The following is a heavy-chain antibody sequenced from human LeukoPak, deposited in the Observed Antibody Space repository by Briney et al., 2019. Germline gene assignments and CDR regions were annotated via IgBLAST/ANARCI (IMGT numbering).Heavy chain of an antibody. D-gene: IGHD3-10*01. CDR2: ISGDGGST. V-gene: IGHV3-43*02. Sequence: PGRSLRLSCAASGFTFNSYAMHWVRQAPGKGLEWVSLISGDGGSTYYADSVKGRFTISRDNSKNSLYLQMNSLRTEDTALYYCAKDGRLLWFGESNLGLDPWGQGTLVTVSS. CDR3: AKDGRLLWFGESNLGLDP. J-gene: IGHJ5*02. CDR1: GFTFNSYA.